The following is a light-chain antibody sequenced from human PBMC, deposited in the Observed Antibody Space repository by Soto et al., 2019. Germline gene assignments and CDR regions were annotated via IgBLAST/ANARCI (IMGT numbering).Light chain of an antibody. CDR2: DVS. J-gene: IGLJ2*01. CDR3: SSYTSSSTLV. CDR1: SSDVGYYNY. V-gene: IGLV2-14*01. Sequence: QSALTQPASVSGSPGQSITISCTGNSSDVGYYNYVSWYQQNPGKAPKLMIYDVSNRPSGVSNRFSGSKSGNTASLTISGLQAEDEADYYCSSYTSSSTLVFGGGTKLTVL.